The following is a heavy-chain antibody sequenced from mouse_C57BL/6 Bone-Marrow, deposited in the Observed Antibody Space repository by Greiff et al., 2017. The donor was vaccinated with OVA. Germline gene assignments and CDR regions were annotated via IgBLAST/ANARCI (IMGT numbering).Heavy chain of an antibody. Sequence: VQLKESGPELVKPGASVKISCKASGYSFTDYNMYWVKQSNGKSLEWIGVINPNYGTTSYNQKFKGKATLTVDQSSSTAYKQLNSLTSEDSAVYYCARNGSSSYYAMDYWGQGTSVTVAS. V-gene: IGHV1-39*01. CDR2: INPNYGTT. CDR1: GYSFTDYN. D-gene: IGHD1-1*01. CDR3: ARNGSSSYYAMDY. J-gene: IGHJ4*01.